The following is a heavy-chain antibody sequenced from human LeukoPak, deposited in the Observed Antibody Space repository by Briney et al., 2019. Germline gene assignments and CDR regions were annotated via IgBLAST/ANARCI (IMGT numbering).Heavy chain of an antibody. CDR1: SGSISSYY. CDR3: ARDLLRWPTDY. J-gene: IGHJ4*02. CDR2: IYTSGST. Sequence: WETLSLTCTVSSGSISSYYWSWIRQPAGKGLEWIGRIYTSGSTNYNPSLKSRVTMSVDTSKNQFSLKLSSVTAADTAVYYCARDLLRWPTDYRGQGTLVTVSS. D-gene: IGHD5-24*01. V-gene: IGHV4-4*07.